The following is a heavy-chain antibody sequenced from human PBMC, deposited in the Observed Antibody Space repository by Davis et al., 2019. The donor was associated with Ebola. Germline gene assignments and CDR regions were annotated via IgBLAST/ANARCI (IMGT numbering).Heavy chain of an antibody. D-gene: IGHD1-7*01. CDR2: ISYDGSNK. V-gene: IGHV3-30-3*01. CDR1: GFTFSSYA. J-gene: IGHJ6*02. CDR3: AREYNWNYVGMDV. Sequence: GESLKISCAASGFTFSSYAMHWVRQAPGKGLEWVAVISYDGSNKYYADSVKGRFTISRDNSKNTLYLQMNSLRDEDTAVYYCAREYNWNYVGMDVWGQGTTVTVSS.